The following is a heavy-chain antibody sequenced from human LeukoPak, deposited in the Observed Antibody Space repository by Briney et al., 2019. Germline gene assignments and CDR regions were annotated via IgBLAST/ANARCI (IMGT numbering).Heavy chain of an antibody. J-gene: IGHJ3*02. CDR2: INTDGSGR. V-gene: IGHV3-74*01. D-gene: IGHD3-22*01. CDR1: GFTFSNYW. Sequence: GGSLRLSCAASGFTFSNYWMHWVRQAPGEGLVWVSRINTDGSGRTYADSVKGRFTISRDNAKNTLYLQMNSLRAEDTAVYYCARDLGQTYYYDSSGLFYAFDIWGQGTMVTVSS. CDR3: ARDLGQTYYYDSSGLFYAFDI.